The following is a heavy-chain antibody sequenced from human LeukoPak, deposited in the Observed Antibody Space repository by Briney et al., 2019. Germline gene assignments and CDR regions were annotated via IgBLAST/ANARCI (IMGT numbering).Heavy chain of an antibody. CDR2: ISSSSGTI. Sequence: RPGGSLRLSCAASGFTSSSYSMNWVRQAPGKGLEWVSYISSSSGTIYYADSVKGRFTISRDNAKNSLYLQMNSLRAEDTAVYYCARDSYGHDYWGQGTLVTVSS. CDR3: ARDSYGHDY. CDR1: GFTSSSYS. V-gene: IGHV3-48*01. J-gene: IGHJ4*02. D-gene: IGHD5-18*01.